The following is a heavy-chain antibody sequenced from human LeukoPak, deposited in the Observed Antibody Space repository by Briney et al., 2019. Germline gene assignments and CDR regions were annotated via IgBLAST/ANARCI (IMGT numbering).Heavy chain of an antibody. CDR2: INPNSGGT. V-gene: IGHV1-2*04. J-gene: IGHJ5*02. CDR3: ARGGVVPAAMQDWFDP. Sequence: GASVKVSCKASGYTFTGYYMHWVRQAPGQGLEWMGWINPNSGGTNYAQKFQGWVTMTRDTSISTAYMELSRLRSDDTAVYYCARGGVVPAAMQDWFDPWDQGTLVTVSS. CDR1: GYTFTGYY. D-gene: IGHD2-2*01.